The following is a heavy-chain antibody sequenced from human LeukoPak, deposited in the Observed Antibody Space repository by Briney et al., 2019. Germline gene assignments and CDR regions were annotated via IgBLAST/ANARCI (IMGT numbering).Heavy chain of an antibody. CDR1: GFTFSSYA. Sequence: PGGSLRLSCAASGFTFSSYAMSWVRQAPGKGLEWVSVICGSGGSTYYADSVKGRFTISRDNSKNTLYLQMNSLRAEDTAVYYCAKDAYSSGWYSDYWGQGTLVTVSS. V-gene: IGHV3-23*01. J-gene: IGHJ4*02. CDR3: AKDAYSSGWYSDY. CDR2: ICGSGGST. D-gene: IGHD6-19*01.